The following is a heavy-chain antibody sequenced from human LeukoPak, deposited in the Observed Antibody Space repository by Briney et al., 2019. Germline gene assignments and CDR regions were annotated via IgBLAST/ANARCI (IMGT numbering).Heavy chain of an antibody. CDR3: ARGHSNSPFLY. J-gene: IGHJ4*02. D-gene: IGHD6-6*01. CDR1: GYTFTSYG. CDR2: INPSGGST. V-gene: IGHV1-46*01. Sequence: GASVKVSCKASGYTFTSYGISWVRQAPGQGLEWMGIINPSGGSTSYAQKFQDRVTMTRDTPTSTVYMELSSLRSEDTAVYYCARGHSNSPFLYWGQGTLVTVSS.